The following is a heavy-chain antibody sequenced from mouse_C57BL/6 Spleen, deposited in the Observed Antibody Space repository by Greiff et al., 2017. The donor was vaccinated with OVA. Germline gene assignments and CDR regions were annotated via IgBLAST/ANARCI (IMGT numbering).Heavy chain of an antibody. J-gene: IGHJ2*01. CDR1: GYAFSSSW. CDR2: IYPGDGDT. Sequence: QVQLQQSGPELVKPGASVKISCKASGYAFSSSWMNWVKQRPGKGLEWIGRIYPGDGDTNYNGKFKGKATLTADKSSSTAYMQLSSLTSEDSAVYFCARWSYDYDDGFDYWGQGTTLTVSS. V-gene: IGHV1-82*01. CDR3: ARWSYDYDDGFDY. D-gene: IGHD2-4*01.